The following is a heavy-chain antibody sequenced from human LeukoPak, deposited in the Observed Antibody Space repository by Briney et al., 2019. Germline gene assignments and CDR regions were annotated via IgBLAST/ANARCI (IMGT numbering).Heavy chain of an antibody. V-gene: IGHV1-3*01. CDR1: GYNFMSNA. J-gene: IGHJ4*02. Sequence: ASVKVSCKASGYNFMSNAMHWVRQAPGQGLEWMGWINAGNGNTKYSQKFQGRVTITRDTSASTAYMELSSLRSEDTTVYYCARRSGRYYDYWGQGTLVTVSS. CDR2: INAGNGNT. D-gene: IGHD1-26*01. CDR3: ARRSGRYYDY.